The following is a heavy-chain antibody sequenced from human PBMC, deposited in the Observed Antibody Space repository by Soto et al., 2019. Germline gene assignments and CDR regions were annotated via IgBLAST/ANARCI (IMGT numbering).Heavy chain of an antibody. CDR3: ASDWVTYFDY. J-gene: IGHJ4*02. V-gene: IGHV4-59*01. Sequence: SETLSLTCTVSGGSISSYYWSWIRQPPGKGLEWIGYIYYSGSTNYNPSLKSRVTISVDTSKNQFSLKLSSVTAADTAVYYCASDWVTYFDYWGQGTLVTVSS. CDR1: GGSISSYY. D-gene: IGHD3-16*01. CDR2: IYYSGST.